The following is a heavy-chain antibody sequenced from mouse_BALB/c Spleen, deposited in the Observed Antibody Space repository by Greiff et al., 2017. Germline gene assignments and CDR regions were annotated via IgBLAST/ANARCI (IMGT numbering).Heavy chain of an antibody. D-gene: IGHD3-3*01. CDR1: GFAFSSYD. J-gene: IGHJ4*01. CDR2: ISSGGGST. V-gene: IGHV5-12-1*01. Sequence: EVMLVESGGGLVKPGGSLKLSCAASGFAFSSYDMSWVRQTPEKRLEWVAYISSGGGSTYYPDTVKGRFTISRDNAKNTLYLQMSSLKSEDTAMYYCARHEGGTEAMDDWGQGTSVTVSS. CDR3: ARHEGGTEAMDD.